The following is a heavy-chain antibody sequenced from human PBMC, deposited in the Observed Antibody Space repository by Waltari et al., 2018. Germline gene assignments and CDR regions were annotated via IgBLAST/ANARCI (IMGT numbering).Heavy chain of an antibody. J-gene: IGHJ4*02. D-gene: IGHD6-13*01. CDR3: ARGASSSWYFDY. Sequence: QVQLQESGPGLVKPSETLSRTCTVSGGSISSYSWSWIRQPAGKGLEWIGRIYTSGSTNYDPSLKSVVTMSVDTSKNQFSLKLSSVTAADTAVYYCARGASSSWYFDYWGQGTLVTVSS. CDR2: IYTSGST. CDR1: GGSISSYS. V-gene: IGHV4-4*07.